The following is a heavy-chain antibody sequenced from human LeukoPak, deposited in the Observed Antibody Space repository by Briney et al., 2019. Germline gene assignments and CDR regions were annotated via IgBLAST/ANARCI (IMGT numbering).Heavy chain of an antibody. CDR3: ARDPFGGSGSYYP. CDR2: ISGSGGST. J-gene: IGHJ5*02. D-gene: IGHD3-10*01. V-gene: IGHV3-23*01. CDR1: GFTFSSYA. Sequence: GGSLRLSCAASGFTFSSYAMSWVRQAPGKGLEWVSGISGSGGSTYYADSVKGRFTVSRDNSKNTLYLQMNSLRAEDTAVYYCARDPFGGSGSYYPWGQGTLVTVSS.